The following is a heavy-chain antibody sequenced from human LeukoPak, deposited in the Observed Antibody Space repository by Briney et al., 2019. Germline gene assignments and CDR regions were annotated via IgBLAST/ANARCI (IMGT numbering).Heavy chain of an antibody. V-gene: IGHV3-30*02. Sequence: GGSLRLSCAASGFTFSSYGMHWVRQAPGKGLEWVAFIRYDGSNKYYADSVKGRFTISRDNSKNTLYLQMNSLRAEDTAVYYCAKQEDFWSGYLGSGAFDIWGQGTMVIVSS. CDR1: GFTFSSYG. CDR3: AKQEDFWSGYLGSGAFDI. D-gene: IGHD3-3*01. CDR2: IRYDGSNK. J-gene: IGHJ3*02.